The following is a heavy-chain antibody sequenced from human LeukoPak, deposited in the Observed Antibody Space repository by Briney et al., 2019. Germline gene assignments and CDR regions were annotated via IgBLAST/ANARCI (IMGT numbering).Heavy chain of an antibody. J-gene: IGHJ4*02. Sequence: ASVKVSCKASGYTFTSYDINWVRQATGQGLEGMGWMNPNSGNTGYAQKFQGRVTITRNTSISTAYMELSSLRSEDTAVYYCARDQNYDFWSGYLDYFDYWGQGTLVTVSS. D-gene: IGHD3-3*01. V-gene: IGHV1-8*03. CDR1: GYTFTSYD. CDR3: ARDQNYDFWSGYLDYFDY. CDR2: MNPNSGNT.